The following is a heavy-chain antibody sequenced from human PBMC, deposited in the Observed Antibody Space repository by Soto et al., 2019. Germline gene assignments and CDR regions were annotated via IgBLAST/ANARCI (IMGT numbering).Heavy chain of an antibody. V-gene: IGHV1-69*13. Sequence: SVKVSCKASGGTFSSYAISWVRQAPGQGLEWMGGIIPIFGAANYAQKFQGRVTITADESTSTAYMELSSLRSEDTAVYYCARGSFGSGTRGWFDPWGQGTLVTVSS. CDR3: ARGSFGSGTRGWFDP. CDR2: IIPIFGAA. D-gene: IGHD3-10*01. J-gene: IGHJ5*02. CDR1: GGTFSSYA.